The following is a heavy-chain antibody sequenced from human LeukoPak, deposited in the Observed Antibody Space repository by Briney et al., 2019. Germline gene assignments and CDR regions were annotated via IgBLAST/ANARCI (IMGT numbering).Heavy chain of an antibody. D-gene: IGHD7-27*01. CDR1: GFTFSDYW. V-gene: IGHV3-7*01. CDR2: INQDGTDN. J-gene: IGHJ4*02. Sequence: GGSLRLSCVASGFTFSDYWMSWVRQAPGKGLEWVANINQDGTDNNYVDSVKGRFTISRDNAKNSLHLQINYLTGDDTAVYYCARDGRSKLGFDNWGQGTLVIVSS. CDR3: ARDGRSKLGFDN.